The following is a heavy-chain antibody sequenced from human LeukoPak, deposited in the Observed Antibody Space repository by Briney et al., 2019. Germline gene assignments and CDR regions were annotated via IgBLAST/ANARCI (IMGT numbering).Heavy chain of an antibody. CDR2: ITWNGGTT. CDR1: GFTFDDHG. V-gene: IGHV3-20*04. J-gene: IGHJ4*02. CDR3: ARSKGLDY. Sequence: PGGSLRLSCAASGFTFDDHGMNWVRQAPGKGLEWVSGITWNGGTTGYADSVRGRFTISRDNAKNSLYLQMNSLRAEDTAVYYCARSKGLDYWGQGTLVTVSS.